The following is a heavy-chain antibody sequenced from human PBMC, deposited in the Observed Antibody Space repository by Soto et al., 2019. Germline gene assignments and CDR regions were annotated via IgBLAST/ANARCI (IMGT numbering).Heavy chain of an antibody. V-gene: IGHV3-74*01. CDR1: GFRVSDYW. Sequence: EVQLVESGGGSVQPGGSLRLACAGSGFRVSDYWMHWVRQAPGKGLVWVSRVSNEGSKEYADFVKGRFTLSKDNAKNTLYLEMDSLSVEDTALYYCTATPRNGMGVWGQGTKVTVAS. J-gene: IGHJ6*02. CDR2: VSNEGSK. CDR3: TATPRNGMGV.